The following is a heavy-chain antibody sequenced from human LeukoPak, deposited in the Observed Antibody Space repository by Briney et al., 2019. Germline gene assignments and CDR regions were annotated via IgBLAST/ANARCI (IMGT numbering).Heavy chain of an antibody. J-gene: IGHJ4*02. CDR2: INPNSGGT. Sequence: APVKVSCKASGYTFTGYYMHWVRQAPGQGLEWMGWINPNSGGTNYAQKFQGRVTMTRDTSISTAYMELSRLRSDDTAVYYCAREPVAVAGTGLYYWGQGTLVTVSS. CDR3: AREPVAVAGTGLYY. CDR1: GYTFTGYY. D-gene: IGHD6-19*01. V-gene: IGHV1-2*02.